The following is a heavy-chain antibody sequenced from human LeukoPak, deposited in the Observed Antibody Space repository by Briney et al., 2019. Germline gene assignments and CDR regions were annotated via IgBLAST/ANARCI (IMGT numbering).Heavy chain of an antibody. D-gene: IGHD3-16*01. Sequence: GGSLRLSCAASKFTFTNYAMSWVRQAPGKGPEWVSSISGRGSTTYYADSVKGRFTIARDNSKNTLYLQMNSLRAEDTAVYYCAKDRDVWGSLLDYWGQGTLVSVSS. J-gene: IGHJ4*02. CDR1: KFTFTNYA. CDR3: AKDRDVWGSLLDY. V-gene: IGHV3-23*01. CDR2: ISGRGSTT.